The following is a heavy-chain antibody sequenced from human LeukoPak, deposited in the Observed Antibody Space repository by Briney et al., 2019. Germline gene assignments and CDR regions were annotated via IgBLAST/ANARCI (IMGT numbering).Heavy chain of an antibody. J-gene: IGHJ3*02. Sequence: PSETLSLTCAVYGGSFSDYYWGWIRQPPGKGLEWIGNIFYSGTTYYNPSLTSLKSRVTILVDTSKNQFSLKLRSVTAADTAVYYCASLRKRGGAFDIWGQGTIVTVSS. CDR1: GGSFSDYY. V-gene: IGHV4-34*12. CDR2: IFYSGTT. CDR3: ASLRKRGGAFDI.